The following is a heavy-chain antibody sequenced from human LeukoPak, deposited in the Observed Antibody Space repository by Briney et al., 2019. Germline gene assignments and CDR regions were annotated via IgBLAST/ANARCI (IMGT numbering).Heavy chain of an antibody. V-gene: IGHV1-2*06. D-gene: IGHD4-23*01. CDR3: ARDIDYGGNYWYFDL. Sequence: GASVKVSCKASGYIFTGYNMRWVRQAPGQGLEWMGRINPNSDDTNYAQKFQGRVTMTRDTSISTAYMELSSLRSDDTAVYYCARDIDYGGNYWYFDLWGRGTLVTASS. CDR2: INPNSDDT. J-gene: IGHJ2*01. CDR1: GYIFTGYN.